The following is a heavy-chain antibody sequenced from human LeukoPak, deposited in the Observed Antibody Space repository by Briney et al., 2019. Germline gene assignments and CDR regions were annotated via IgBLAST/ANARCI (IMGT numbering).Heavy chain of an antibody. J-gene: IGHJ4*02. Sequence: SETLSLTCTVSGGSISSYYWSWIRQPPGKGLEWIGYIYTSGSTNYNPSLKSRVTISVDTSKNRFSLKLSSVTAADTAVYYCARQGGSGYVVDYWGQGTWSPSPQ. CDR3: ARQGGSGYVVDY. D-gene: IGHD3-22*01. V-gene: IGHV4-4*09. CDR2: IYTSGST. CDR1: GGSISSYY.